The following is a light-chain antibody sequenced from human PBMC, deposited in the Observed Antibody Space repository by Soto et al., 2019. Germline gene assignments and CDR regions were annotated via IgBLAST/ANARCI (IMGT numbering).Light chain of an antibody. CDR2: AAS. CDR1: QGISSF. CDR3: HQLSGYPWT. V-gene: IGKV1-9*01. Sequence: DIQLTQSPSFLSASIGDRVTFTYRASQGISSFLACYQHTPEKAPKLLSYAASTLQMWVPSRFSGRGSGRECTLTLSRLQTKDLATYYFHQLSGYPWTFGQGTKVEIK. J-gene: IGKJ1*01.